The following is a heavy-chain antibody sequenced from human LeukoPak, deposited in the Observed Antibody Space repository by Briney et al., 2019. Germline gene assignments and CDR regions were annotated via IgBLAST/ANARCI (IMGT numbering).Heavy chain of an antibody. J-gene: IGHJ4*02. CDR1: GFTFSSYG. V-gene: IGHV3-33*01. CDR3: ARDPQWFGETRKFDY. D-gene: IGHD3-10*01. CDR2: IWYDGSNK. Sequence: GGSLRLSCAASGFTFSSYGMHWVRQAPGKGLEWVAVIWYDGSNKYYADSVKGRFTISRDNSKNTLYLQMNSLRAEDTAVYYCARDPQWFGETRKFDYWGQGTLVTVSS.